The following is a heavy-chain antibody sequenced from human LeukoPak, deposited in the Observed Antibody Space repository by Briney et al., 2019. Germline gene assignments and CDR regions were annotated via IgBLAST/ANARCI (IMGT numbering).Heavy chain of an antibody. J-gene: IGHJ5*02. CDR2: INHSGST. V-gene: IGHV4-34*01. Sequence: SETLSLTCAVYGGSFSGYYWSWIRQPPGKGLEWIGEINHSGSTNYNPSLKSRVTISVDTSKNQFSLKLSSVTAADTAVYYCARVGGDYVWFDPWGQGTLVTVSS. CDR1: GGSFSGYY. D-gene: IGHD4-17*01. CDR3: ARVGGDYVWFDP.